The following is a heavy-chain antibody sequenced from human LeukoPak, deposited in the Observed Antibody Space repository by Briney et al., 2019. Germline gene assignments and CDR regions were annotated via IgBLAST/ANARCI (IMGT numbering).Heavy chain of an antibody. V-gene: IGHV1-2*02. Sequence: ASVKVSCKASGYTFTGYYMHWVRQAPGQGLEWMGWINPNSGGTNYAQKFQGRVTMTRDTSIGTAYMELSRLRSDDTAVYYCARDYHSTVTTALTSDAFDIWGQGTMVTVSS. CDR3: ARDYHSTVTTALTSDAFDI. CDR2: INPNSGGT. D-gene: IGHD4-17*01. CDR1: GYTFTGYY. J-gene: IGHJ3*02.